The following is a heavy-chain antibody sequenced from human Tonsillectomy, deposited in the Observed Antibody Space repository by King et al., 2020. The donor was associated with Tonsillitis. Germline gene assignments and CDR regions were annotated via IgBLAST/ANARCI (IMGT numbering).Heavy chain of an antibody. CDR2: INSDGSST. V-gene: IGHV3-74*01. CDR3: ARAPPPRGSLRYFCF. J-gene: IGHJ4*02. CDR1: GFTFSSYW. D-gene: IGHD5-12*01. Sequence: VQLVESGGGLVQPGGSLRLSCAASGFTFSSYWMHWVRQAPGKGLVWVSRINSDGSSTSYADSVKGRFTISRDNAKNTLYLQMNSLRAEDTAVYYCARAPPPRGSLRYFCFWGQGTLVTVSS.